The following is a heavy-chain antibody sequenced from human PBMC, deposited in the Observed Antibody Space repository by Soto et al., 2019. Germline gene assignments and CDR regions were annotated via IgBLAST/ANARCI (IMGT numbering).Heavy chain of an antibody. CDR1: GGSISSGDYY. Sequence: SETLSLTCTVSGGSISSGDYYWSWIRQPPGKGLEWIGYIYYSGSTYYNPSLKSRVTISVDTSKNQFSLKLSSVTAADTAVYYCARDSRWSGYDSPLDYWGQGTLVTVSS. D-gene: IGHD5-12*01. V-gene: IGHV4-30-4*01. J-gene: IGHJ4*02. CDR2: IYYSGST. CDR3: ARDSRWSGYDSPLDY.